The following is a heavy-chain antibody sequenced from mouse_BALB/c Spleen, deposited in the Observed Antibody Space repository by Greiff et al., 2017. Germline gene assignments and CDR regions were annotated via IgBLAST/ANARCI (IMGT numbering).Heavy chain of an antibody. J-gene: IGHJ1*01. CDR3: ASFYYGSSPWYFDV. D-gene: IGHD1-1*01. CDR1: GFSLTGYG. V-gene: IGHV2-6-7*01. Sequence: VQLQESGPGLVAPSQSLSITCTVSGFSLTGYGVNWVRQPPGKGLEWLGMIWGDGSTDYNSALKSRLSISKDNSKSQVFLKMNSLQTDDTARYYCASFYYGSSPWYFDVWGAGTTVTVSS. CDR2: IWGDGST.